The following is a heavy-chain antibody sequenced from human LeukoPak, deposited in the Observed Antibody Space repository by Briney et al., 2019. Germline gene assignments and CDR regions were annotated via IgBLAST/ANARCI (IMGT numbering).Heavy chain of an antibody. V-gene: IGHV1-69*06. CDR1: GYTFTGYY. CDR2: IIPIFGTA. CDR3: ARGGPTVAGTDY. Sequence: ASVKVSCKASGYTFTGYYMHWVRQAPGQGLEWMGGIIPIFGTANYAQKFQGRVTITADKSTSTAYMELSSLRSEDTAVYYCARGGPTVAGTDYWGQGTLVTVSS. D-gene: IGHD6-19*01. J-gene: IGHJ4*02.